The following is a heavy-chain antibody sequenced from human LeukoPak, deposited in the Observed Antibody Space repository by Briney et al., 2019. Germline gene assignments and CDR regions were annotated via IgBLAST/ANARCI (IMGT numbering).Heavy chain of an antibody. Sequence: GGSLRLSCAASGFTFSSSAMSWVRQVLGKGLEWVSGISASGGSTSYADSVRGRFTISRDNSKNTLYQQMNSLRAEDTAIYYCAKDGDWRPAADWGQGTLVTVSS. V-gene: IGHV3-23*01. J-gene: IGHJ4*02. CDR2: ISASGGST. CDR3: AKDGDWRPAAD. CDR1: GFTFSSSA. D-gene: IGHD2-2*01.